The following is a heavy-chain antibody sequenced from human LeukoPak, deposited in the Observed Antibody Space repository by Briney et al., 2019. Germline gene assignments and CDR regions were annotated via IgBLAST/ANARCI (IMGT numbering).Heavy chain of an antibody. CDR1: GFTFSSYG. CDR2: IGSDGSNK. CDR3: AKDYGSGTYYRFDY. Sequence: GGSLRLSCAASGFTFSSYGMHWVRQAPGKGLEWVAFIGSDGSNKYYPGSVKGRFTISRDNSKNTLYLQMNSLRAEDTAVYYCAKDYGSGTYYRFDYWGQGTLVTVSS. D-gene: IGHD3-10*01. V-gene: IGHV3-30*02. J-gene: IGHJ4*02.